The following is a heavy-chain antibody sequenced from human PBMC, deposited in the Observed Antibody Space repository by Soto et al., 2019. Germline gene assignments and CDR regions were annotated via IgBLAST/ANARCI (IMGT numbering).Heavy chain of an antibody. V-gene: IGHV3-23*01. CDR2: ISGSGANT. J-gene: IGHJ4*02. Sequence: GGSLRLSCAASGFTFSSYAVSWVRQAPGKGLEWVPAISGSGANTYYTDSVKGRFTISRDNSKNSLYLHMNSLRAEDTAVYYCARGRRWSGGSCYPHPYIDRWGQGTLVTVSS. D-gene: IGHD2-15*01. CDR1: GFTFSSYA. CDR3: ARGRRWSGGSCYPHPYIDR.